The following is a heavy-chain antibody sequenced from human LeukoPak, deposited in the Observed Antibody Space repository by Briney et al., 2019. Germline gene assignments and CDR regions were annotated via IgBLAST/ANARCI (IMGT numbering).Heavy chain of an antibody. Sequence: GRSLRLSCAASGFTFDDYAMHWVRRAPGKGLEWVSGISWNSGSIGYADSVKGRFTISRDNAKNTLYLQMNSLRAEDTAVYYCARRIVIDYWGQGTLVTVSS. CDR2: ISWNSGSI. CDR1: GFTFDDYA. V-gene: IGHV3-9*01. D-gene: IGHD3-22*01. CDR3: ARRIVIDY. J-gene: IGHJ4*02.